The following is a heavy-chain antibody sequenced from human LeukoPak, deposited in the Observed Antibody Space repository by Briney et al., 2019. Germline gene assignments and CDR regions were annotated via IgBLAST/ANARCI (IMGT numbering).Heavy chain of an antibody. V-gene: IGHV4-59*01. D-gene: IGHD2-2*01. CDR2: IYYSGST. J-gene: IGHJ4*02. Sequence: SETLSLTCTISGGSISPYYWSWVRQPPGKGLEWIGYIYYSGSTNYNPSLKSRVTISVDTSKNQFSLKLSSVTAADTAVYYCARGTYHSPFDYWGQGTLVTVSS. CDR3: ARGTYHSPFDY. CDR1: GGSISPYY.